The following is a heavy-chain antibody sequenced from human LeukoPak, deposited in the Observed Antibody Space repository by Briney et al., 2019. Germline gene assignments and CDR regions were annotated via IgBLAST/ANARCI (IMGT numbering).Heavy chain of an antibody. V-gene: IGHV3-7*01. D-gene: IGHD4-17*01. CDR3: ARDLGDYVDYFDY. CDR2: IKQDGSEK. Sequence: GGSLRLSCAASGFTFSSYWMSWGRRAPGKGLGRVSNIKQDGSEKYYVDSVKGRFTISRDNAKNSLYLQMNSLRAEDTAVYYCARDLGDYVDYFDYWGQGTLVTVSS. J-gene: IGHJ4*02. CDR1: GFTFSSYW.